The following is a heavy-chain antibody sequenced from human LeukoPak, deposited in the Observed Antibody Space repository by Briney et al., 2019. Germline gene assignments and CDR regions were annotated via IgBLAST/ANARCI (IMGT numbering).Heavy chain of an antibody. CDR2: ISYDGTKT. CDR3: AKDNILTYFGAGTTNWYFDV. CDR1: GFTVSSNY. D-gene: IGHD3-10*01. V-gene: IGHV3-30*18. Sequence: GGSLRLSCAASGFTVSSNYLSWFRQAPGKGLEWVGFISYDGTKTEYGNSVKGRFTISRDISKNAVHLHLTSLTTEETSVFFCAKDNILTYFGAGTTNWYFDVRGRGTLVTVSS. J-gene: IGHJ2*01.